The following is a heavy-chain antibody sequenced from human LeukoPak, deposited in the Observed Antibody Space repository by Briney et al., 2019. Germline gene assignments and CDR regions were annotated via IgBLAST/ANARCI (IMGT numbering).Heavy chain of an antibody. V-gene: IGHV3-66*01. CDR2: IYSGGTT. CDR1: GLTINNKF. CDR3: ARDLGAIRDY. Sequence: GGSLRLSCAASGLTINNKFMTWVRQAPGKGLEWVTIIYSGGTTYYADSVKGRFTISRDNSKNTLYLQMNSLRAEDTAVYYCARDLGAIRDYWGQGTLVTVSS. D-gene: IGHD1-26*01. J-gene: IGHJ4*02.